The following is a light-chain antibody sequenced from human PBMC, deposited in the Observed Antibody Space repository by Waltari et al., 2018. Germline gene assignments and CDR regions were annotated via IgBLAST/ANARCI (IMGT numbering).Light chain of an antibody. CDR3: AAWDDKLGGRWE. CDR2: RND. Sequence: QSVLTQPPSASGTTGQRVTISCSGSSSNIGSNVVNWYQQVPGTTPKLLINRNDQRPSGVPDRFSGSKSGTSASLAISGLRSEDEADYYCAAWDDKLGGRWEFGGGTKLTVL. J-gene: IGLJ2*01. V-gene: IGLV1-47*01. CDR1: SSNIGSNV.